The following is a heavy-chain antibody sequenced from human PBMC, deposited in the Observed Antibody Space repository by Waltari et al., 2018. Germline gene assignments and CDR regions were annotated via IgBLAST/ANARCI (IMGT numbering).Heavy chain of an antibody. Sequence: EVQLVESGGGLIQPGGSLRLSCAATGFTMSYSYMNWVRQAPGKGLGWVSVINTGGTTHFADSVRGRFTVSRDISKNTLYLQMNNLRAEDTAVYYCARDAGTAQRGFDYWGQGTLVTVSS. J-gene: IGHJ4*02. V-gene: IGHV3-53*01. D-gene: IGHD2-21*02. CDR2: INTGGTT. CDR1: GFTMSYSY. CDR3: ARDAGTAQRGFDY.